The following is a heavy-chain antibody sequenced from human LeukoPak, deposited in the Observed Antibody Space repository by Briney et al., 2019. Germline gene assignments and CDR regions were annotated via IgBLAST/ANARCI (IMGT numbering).Heavy chain of an antibody. V-gene: IGHV4-34*01. J-gene: IGHJ4*02. CDR2: INHSGST. CDR3: ARDGQWLARDY. CDR1: GGSFSGYY. D-gene: IGHD6-19*01. Sequence: SETLSLTCAVYGGSFSGYYWSWIRQPPGKGLEWIGEINHSGSTNYNPSLKSRVTISVDTSKNQFSLKPSSVTAADTAVYYCARDGQWLARDYWGQGTLVTVSS.